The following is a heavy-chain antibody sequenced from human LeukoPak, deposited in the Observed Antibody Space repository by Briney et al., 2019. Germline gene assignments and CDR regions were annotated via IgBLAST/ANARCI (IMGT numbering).Heavy chain of an antibody. J-gene: IGHJ4*02. CDR2: INPSGGNT. Sequence: ASVKVSCKASGYTFTSYGISWVRQAPGQGLEWMGIINPSGGNTGYAQKFQGRVTMTRNTSISTAYMELSSLRSEDTAVYYCARGLPWRYFDWLLWEGFDYWGQGTLVTVSS. V-gene: IGHV1-8*02. CDR1: GYTFTSYG. CDR3: ARGLPWRYFDWLLWEGFDY. D-gene: IGHD3-9*01.